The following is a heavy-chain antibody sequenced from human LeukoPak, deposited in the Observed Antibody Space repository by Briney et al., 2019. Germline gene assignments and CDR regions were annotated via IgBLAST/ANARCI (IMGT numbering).Heavy chain of an antibody. CDR3: ARVLGRNWFDP. D-gene: IGHD1-26*01. V-gene: IGHV3-7*04. J-gene: IGHJ5*02. CDR1: GFTFSNYW. CDR2: IKQDGSEK. Sequence: GGSLRLSCVAPGFTFSNYWMSWVRQAPGKGLEWVANIKQDGSEKYYVDSVKGRFTISRDNAKNLLYLQMNSLRVEDTAVYYCARVLGRNWFDPWGQGTLVTVSS.